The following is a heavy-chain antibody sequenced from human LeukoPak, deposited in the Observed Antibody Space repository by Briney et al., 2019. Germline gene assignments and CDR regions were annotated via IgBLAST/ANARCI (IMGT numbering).Heavy chain of an antibody. J-gene: IGHJ3*02. CDR3: ARGDYGDAFDI. D-gene: IGHD4-17*01. CDR2: IYSSAST. CDR1: GGSISSYY. V-gene: IGHV4-4*07. Sequence: SETLSLTCTVSGGSISSYYWSWIRQPAGKGLECIGRIYSSASTNYNPSLKSRVTISVDTSKNQFSLKLSSVTAADTAVYYCARGDYGDAFDIWGQGTMVTVSS.